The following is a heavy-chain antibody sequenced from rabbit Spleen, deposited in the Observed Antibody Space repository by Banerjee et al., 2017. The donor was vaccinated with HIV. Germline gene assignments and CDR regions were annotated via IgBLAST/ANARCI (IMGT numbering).Heavy chain of an antibody. CDR2: INAATAKP. Sequence: QSLEESGGGLVKPGASLTLTCTASGFSFSSRYYMCWVRQAPGKGLEWIACINAATAKPVYATWAKGRFTCSKTSSTTVTLQMTSLTVADTATYFCARDTGSSFSSYGMDLWGQGTLVTVS. V-gene: IGHV1S40*01. CDR1: GFSFSSRYY. CDR3: ARDTGSSFSSYGMDL. D-gene: IGHD8-1*01. J-gene: IGHJ6*01.